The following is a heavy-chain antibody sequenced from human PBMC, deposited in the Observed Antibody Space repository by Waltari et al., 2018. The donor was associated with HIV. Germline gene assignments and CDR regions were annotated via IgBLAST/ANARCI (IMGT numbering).Heavy chain of an antibody. D-gene: IGHD3-3*01. Sequence: EVQLVESGGGLVHPGGSLRLSCEASGFAFNSYGMSWVRHPSGKGLEWVSSISGSGGSTDYADSVKGRFTISRDNSRKTVFLQVHTLTAEDTAVYYCAKGGGTVFGVATKWFDYWGQGTHVTVSS. CDR1: GFAFNSYG. J-gene: IGHJ4*02. CDR2: ISGSGGST. CDR3: AKGGGTVFGVATKWFDY. V-gene: IGHV3-23*04.